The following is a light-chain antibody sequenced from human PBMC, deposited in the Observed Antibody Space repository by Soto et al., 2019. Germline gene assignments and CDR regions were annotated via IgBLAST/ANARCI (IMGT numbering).Light chain of an antibody. V-gene: IGKV3-20*01. Sequence: EIVLTQSPGTLSLSPGERATLSCRASQSVSSSYLAWYQQKPGQAPRLLIYGASSRATGIPDRFSGSGSGTDFTLTISRLEPEGFAVYYCPQYGSSPRTFGQGTKLEIK. J-gene: IGKJ2*01. CDR2: GAS. CDR3: PQYGSSPRT. CDR1: QSVSSSY.